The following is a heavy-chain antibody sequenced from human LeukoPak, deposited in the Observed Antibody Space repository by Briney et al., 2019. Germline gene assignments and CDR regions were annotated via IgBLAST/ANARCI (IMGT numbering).Heavy chain of an antibody. CDR3: TKRSDFDF. CDR2: INPSSGNT. D-gene: IGHD3-3*01. J-gene: IGHJ4*02. V-gene: IGHV1-2*02. Sequence: PEASVKISCTTFGYTFIDDYLHWVRQAPGQGLEWMGWINPSSGNTRLAQKFQGRLFLTRDTSINTGYMELTSLRSDDTAVYYCTKRSDFDFWGQGILVTVSS. CDR1: GYTFIDDY.